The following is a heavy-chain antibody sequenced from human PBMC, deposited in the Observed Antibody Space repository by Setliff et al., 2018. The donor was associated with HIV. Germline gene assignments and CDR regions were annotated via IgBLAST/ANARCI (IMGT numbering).Heavy chain of an antibody. CDR1: GGSFSNYY. CDR2: INHSGST. Sequence: KTSETLSLTCAVYGGSFSNYYWSWIRQPPGEGLEWIGEINHSGSTNYNPSLKSRVTISVDPSKNQFSLKLSSVTAADTAMYYCARGRVDIVVTDYLDVWGKGTTVTV. D-gene: IGHD5-12*01. CDR3: ARGRVDIVVTDYLDV. J-gene: IGHJ6*03. V-gene: IGHV4-34*01.